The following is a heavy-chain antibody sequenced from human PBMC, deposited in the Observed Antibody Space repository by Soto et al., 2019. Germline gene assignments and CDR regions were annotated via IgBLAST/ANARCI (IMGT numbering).Heavy chain of an antibody. V-gene: IGHV4-59*08. CDR2: XYXXXST. CDR1: GGSISRYY. D-gene: IGHD5-18*01. J-gene: IGHJ4*02. CDR3: ARRYGSCFDY. Sequence: XXTLSLTCTVSGGSISRYYWSWIRQPPGXXXXXXXXXYXXXSTXXKPXXXXXXXTXXXKXXXQLYLTLRSVTAEETAVYYCARRYGSCFDYWGQGTLVNVSS.